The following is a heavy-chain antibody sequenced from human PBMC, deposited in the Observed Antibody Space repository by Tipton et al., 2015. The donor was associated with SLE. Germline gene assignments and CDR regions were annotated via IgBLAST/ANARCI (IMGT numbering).Heavy chain of an antibody. CDR2: INNDGTST. V-gene: IGHV3-74*02. CDR1: GFTFSNYN. CDR3: VRSNEMVLPTDYYYFYGLDV. Sequence: QLVQSGGGLGQPGQSLRLSCAASGFTFSNYNMHWVRQGPGKGLVWVSRINNDGTSTKYADSVKGRFTISRDNAKNTLSLQMNSLRAEDTGVYYCVRSNEMVLPTDYYYFYGLDVWGQGTTVTVSS. D-gene: IGHD4/OR15-4a*01. J-gene: IGHJ6*02.